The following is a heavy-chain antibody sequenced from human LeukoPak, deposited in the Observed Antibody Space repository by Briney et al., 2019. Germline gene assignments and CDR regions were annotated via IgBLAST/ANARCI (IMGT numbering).Heavy chain of an antibody. CDR1: GYTFTGQY. CDR3: ARAESSWYVY. CDR2: IDPNSGST. D-gene: IGHD6-19*01. V-gene: IGHV1-2*02. Sequence: ASVKVSCKGSGYTFTGQYMHWVRQAPGQGLEWMGWIDPNSGSTKYAQKFQGRVTMTRDTSISTAYMELSRLKSDDTAVYYCARAESSWYVYWGQGTLVTVSS. J-gene: IGHJ4*02.